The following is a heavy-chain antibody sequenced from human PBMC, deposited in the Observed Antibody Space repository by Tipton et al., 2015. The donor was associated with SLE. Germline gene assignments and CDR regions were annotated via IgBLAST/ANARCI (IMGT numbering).Heavy chain of an antibody. J-gene: IGHJ5*02. CDR1: GGSISSYY. CDR2: IYYSGST. Sequence: TLSLTCTVSGGSISSYYWSWIRQPPGKGLEWIGYIYYSGSTKYNPPPKSRVTISVDTSKNQLSLKLSSVTAADTAVYYCARGKSTFNWFDPWGQGTLVTVSS. V-gene: IGHV4-59*01. CDR3: ARGKSTFNWFDP.